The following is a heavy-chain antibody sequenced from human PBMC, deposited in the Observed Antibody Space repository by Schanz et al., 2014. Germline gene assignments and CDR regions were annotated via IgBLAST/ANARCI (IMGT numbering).Heavy chain of an antibody. CDR2: IVPIAGIT. CDR1: GYTFTSDS. CDR3: ARDQSPYTNSSDVRYFDY. Sequence: QVQLVQSGAEVKKPGASVKVSCKASGYTFTSDSMHWVRQAPGQGLEWMGRIVPIAGITNYAQRFQGRVTITADRSTNTAYMELRSLRSGDTAVYYCARDQSPYTNSSDVRYFDYWGQGSLVTVSS. D-gene: IGHD6-6*01. J-gene: IGHJ4*02. V-gene: IGHV1-46*01.